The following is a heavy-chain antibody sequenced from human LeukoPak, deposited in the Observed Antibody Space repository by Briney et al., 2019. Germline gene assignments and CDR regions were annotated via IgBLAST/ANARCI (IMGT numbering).Heavy chain of an antibody. CDR2: ISSDGSST. J-gene: IGHJ4*02. D-gene: IGHD3-22*01. CDR1: GFTFSSYW. CDR3: ARVGSYYDSSGYYSFDY. Sequence: GGSLRLSCAASGFTFSSYWMHWVRQAPGKGLVWVSRISSDGSSTSYADSVKGRFTISRDNAKNTLYLQMNSLRAEDAAVYYCARVGSYYDSSGYYSFDYWGQGTLVTVSS. V-gene: IGHV3-74*01.